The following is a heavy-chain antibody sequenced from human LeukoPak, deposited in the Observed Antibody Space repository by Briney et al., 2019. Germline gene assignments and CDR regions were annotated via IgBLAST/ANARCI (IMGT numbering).Heavy chain of an antibody. D-gene: IGHD1-26*01. Sequence: PGGSLRLSCAASGFTFSSYSMNWVRQAPGKGLEWVSSISSSSGYIYYADSVKGRFTISRDNAKNSLYLQMNSLRAEDTAVYYCARVVGATKGSLFDYWGQGTLVTVSS. CDR3: ARVVGATKGSLFDY. CDR1: GFTFSSYS. V-gene: IGHV3-21*01. J-gene: IGHJ4*02. CDR2: ISSSSGYI.